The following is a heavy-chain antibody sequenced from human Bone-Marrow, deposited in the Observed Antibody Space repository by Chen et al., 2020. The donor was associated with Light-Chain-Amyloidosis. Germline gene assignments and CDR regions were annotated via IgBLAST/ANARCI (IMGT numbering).Heavy chain of an antibody. Sequence: QLQLQESGPGLVKPSETLSLTCTVSDGSINSGDYYWGWLRQSPGKGREWIGSIYYSGAAFYNPCLRSRVTISLDTSTNLLSLRLTSVTAADTALYYCSIRRSVPGANGETWGQGTLVTVSS. D-gene: IGHD2-2*01. J-gene: IGHJ5*02. CDR2: IYYSGAA. CDR1: DGSINSGDYY. CDR3: SIRRSVPGANGET. V-gene: IGHV4-39*02.